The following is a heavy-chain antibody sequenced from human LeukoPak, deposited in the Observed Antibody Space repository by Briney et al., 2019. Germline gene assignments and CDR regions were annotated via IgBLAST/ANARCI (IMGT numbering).Heavy chain of an antibody. CDR2: INHSGST. D-gene: IGHD3-16*01. CDR1: GGSFSGYY. CDR3: ASHPPPNDYVWGSLDY. J-gene: IGHJ4*02. V-gene: IGHV4-34*01. Sequence: SETLSLTCAVYGGSFSGYYWSWIRQPPGKGLEWIGEINHSGSTSYNPSLKSRVTISVDTSKNQFSLKLSSVTAADTAVYYCASHPPPNDYVWGSLDYWGQGTLVTVSS.